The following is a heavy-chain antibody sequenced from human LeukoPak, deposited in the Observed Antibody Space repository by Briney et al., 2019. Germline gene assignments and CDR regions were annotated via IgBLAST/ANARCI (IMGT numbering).Heavy chain of an antibody. V-gene: IGHV4-38-2*02. CDR3: ARDGLKLRYFDWVTSDP. J-gene: IGHJ5*02. Sequence: PSETLSLTCAVSGYSTSSGYYWGWIRQPPGKGLEWIGSIYHSGSTYYNPSLKSRVTISVDTSKNQFSLNLSSVTAADTAVYYCARDGLKLRYFDWVTSDPWGQGTLVTVSS. D-gene: IGHD3-9*01. CDR1: GYSTSSGYY. CDR2: IYHSGST.